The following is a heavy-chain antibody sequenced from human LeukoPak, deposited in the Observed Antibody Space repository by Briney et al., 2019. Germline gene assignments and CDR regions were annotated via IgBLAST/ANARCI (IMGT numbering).Heavy chain of an antibody. Sequence: ASVKVSCKASGGTFSSYAISWVRQAPGQGLEWMGGIIPIFGTANYAQKFQGRVTITTDESTSTAYMELSSLRSEDTAVYYCATSYPKGFYCSSTSCYSNWFDPWGQGTLVTVSS. CDR2: IIPIFGTA. CDR1: GGTFSSYA. CDR3: ATSYPKGFYCSSTSCYSNWFDP. V-gene: IGHV1-69*05. J-gene: IGHJ5*02. D-gene: IGHD2-2*01.